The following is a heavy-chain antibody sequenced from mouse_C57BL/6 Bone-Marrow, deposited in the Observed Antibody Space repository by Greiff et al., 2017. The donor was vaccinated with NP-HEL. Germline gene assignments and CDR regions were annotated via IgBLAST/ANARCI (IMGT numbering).Heavy chain of an antibody. Sequence: QVQLQQSGPGLVQPSQCLSITCTASGFSLTSYGVHWVRQSPGKGLEWLGVIWRGGSTDYTAAFMSRLSISKDDSKSQIIFKMNSLQANDTAIYYCAKTRYYYGSSPYAMDYWGRGTSVTVSS. D-gene: IGHD1-1*01. V-gene: IGHV2-5*01. CDR3: AKTRYYYGSSPYAMDY. CDR2: IWRGGST. J-gene: IGHJ4*01. CDR1: GFSLTSYG.